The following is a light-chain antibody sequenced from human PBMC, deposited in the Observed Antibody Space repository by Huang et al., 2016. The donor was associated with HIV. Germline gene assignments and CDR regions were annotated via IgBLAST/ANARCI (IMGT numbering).Light chain of an antibody. CDR1: RSLSST. CDR3: QQYNNWTPA. CDR2: GAS. V-gene: IGKV3-15*01. Sequence: EIVMTQSPVTLSVSPGERATLSCRASRSLSSTLAWYQQKLGQAPRLLIYGASTRATCIPAMVSGSGSGTEFTLTISSLQSEDFAVYYCQQYNNWTPAFGQGTKVEIK. J-gene: IGKJ1*01.